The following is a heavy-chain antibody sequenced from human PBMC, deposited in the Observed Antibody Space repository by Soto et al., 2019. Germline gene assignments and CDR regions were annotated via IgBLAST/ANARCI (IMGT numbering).Heavy chain of an antibody. CDR3: VRPDSSGYYVF. J-gene: IGHJ4*02. CDR2: IYPADSDT. Sequence: GESLKISCKGSGYNFANYWIGWVRQMPEKGLEWMAIIYPADSDTRYSPSFQGQVTISADKSINTAYLQWSSLKASDTAMYYCVRPDSSGYYVFWRQGTLVTVSS. D-gene: IGHD3-22*01. CDR1: GYNFANYW. V-gene: IGHV5-51*01.